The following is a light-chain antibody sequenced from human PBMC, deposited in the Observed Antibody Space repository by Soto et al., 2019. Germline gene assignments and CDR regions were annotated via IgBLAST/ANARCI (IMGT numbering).Light chain of an antibody. Sequence: DIQMTQSPSSLSASVGDRVTITCRASQGISTYLNWYQQKPGKAPKLLIYAPSRLQSGVPSRFSGSGSGTDFTLTISSLQPEDFATYYCQQSYIIPYTFGQGTKLEIK. CDR2: APS. J-gene: IGKJ2*01. CDR1: QGISTY. CDR3: QQSYIIPYT. V-gene: IGKV1-39*01.